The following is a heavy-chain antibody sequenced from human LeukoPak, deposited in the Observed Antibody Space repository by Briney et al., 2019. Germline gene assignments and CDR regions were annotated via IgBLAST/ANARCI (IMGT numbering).Heavy chain of an antibody. CDR2: IWYDGSNK. D-gene: IGHD4-17*01. Sequence: GGSLRLSCAASGFTFSSYGMHWVRQAPGKGLEWVAVIWYDGSNKYYADSVKGRFTISRDNAKNSLYLQMNSLRAEDTAVYYCARESLPTVPTGEPPDYWGQGTLVTVSS. V-gene: IGHV3-33*01. CDR3: ARESLPTVPTGEPPDY. J-gene: IGHJ4*02. CDR1: GFTFSSYG.